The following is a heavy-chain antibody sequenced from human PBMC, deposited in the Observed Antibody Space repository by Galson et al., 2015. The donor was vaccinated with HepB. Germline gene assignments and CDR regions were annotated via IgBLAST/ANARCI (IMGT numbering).Heavy chain of an antibody. CDR1: GFTFSSYA. CDR2: ISYDGSNK. V-gene: IGHV3-30-3*01. CDR3: ARVPGQQLVQIQYFQH. J-gene: IGHJ1*01. D-gene: IGHD6-13*01. Sequence: SLRLSCAASGFTFSSYAMHWVRQAPGKGLEWVAVISYDGSNKYYADSVKGRFTISRDNSKNTLYLQMNSLRAEDTAVYYCARVPGQQLVQIQYFQHWGQGTLFTVSS.